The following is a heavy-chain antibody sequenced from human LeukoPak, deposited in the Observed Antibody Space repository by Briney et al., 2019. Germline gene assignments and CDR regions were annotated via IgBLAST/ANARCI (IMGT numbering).Heavy chain of an antibody. D-gene: IGHD2-8*01. CDR3: ARVMASVPGTYYYYYYMDV. J-gene: IGHJ6*03. CDR2: IKQDGSEK. CDR1: GFTFRSYW. V-gene: IGHV3-7*01. Sequence: GSLRLSCAVSGFTFRSYWMSWVRQAPGKGLEWVARIKQDGSEKYYVDSVKGRFTISRDNAKNSLYMQMNSLRAEDTAVYYCARVMASVPGTYYYYYYMDVWGKGTTVTVSS.